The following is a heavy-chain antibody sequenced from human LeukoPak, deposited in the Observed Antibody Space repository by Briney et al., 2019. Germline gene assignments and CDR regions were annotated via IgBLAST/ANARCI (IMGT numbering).Heavy chain of an antibody. CDR2: IYFSGST. CDR3: ARDQGYWYFDL. J-gene: IGHJ2*01. Sequence: SETLSLTCTVSGGSIGSTYWSWIRQPPGKGLEWIGYIYFSGSTNYNPSLKSRVTISVDTSKNQFSLKLSSVTAADTAVYYCARDQGYWYFDLWGRGTLVTVSS. V-gene: IGHV4-59*01. CDR1: GGSIGSTY.